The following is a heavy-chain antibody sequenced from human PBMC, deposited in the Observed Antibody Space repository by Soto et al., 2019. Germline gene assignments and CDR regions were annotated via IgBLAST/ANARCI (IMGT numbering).Heavy chain of an antibody. Sequence: VQLQESCPGLVKPSQTLSLTCTVSGGSISSGGYYWSWIRQHPAKGLEWIGYIYYSGSTYYNPSLKSRVTISVDTSKNQFSLKLSSVTAADTAVYYCAIGRSSTSPYPIGYWGQGTLVTVSS. J-gene: IGHJ4*02. CDR2: IYYSGST. D-gene: IGHD2-2*01. V-gene: IGHV4-31*03. CDR1: GGSISSGGYY. CDR3: AIGRSSTSPYPIGY.